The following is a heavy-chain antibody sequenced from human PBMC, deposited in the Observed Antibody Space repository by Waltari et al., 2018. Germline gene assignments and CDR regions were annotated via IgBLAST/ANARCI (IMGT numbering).Heavy chain of an antibody. D-gene: IGHD6-13*01. Sequence: EVQLVQSGAEVKKPGESLKISCKGSGYSFTSYWIGWVRQMPGKGLEWVGVIQPGDSDTRDSPSCQGQVTSSARKSNSTGYLQGGSLKASDTARYYCAGRHSSSWYGGYFDLWGRGTLVTVSS. CDR1: GYSFTSYW. CDR2: IQPGDSDT. V-gene: IGHV5-51*03. J-gene: IGHJ2*01. CDR3: AGRHSSSWYGGYFDL.